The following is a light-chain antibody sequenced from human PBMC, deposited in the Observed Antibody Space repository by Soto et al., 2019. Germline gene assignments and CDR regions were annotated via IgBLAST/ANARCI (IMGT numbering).Light chain of an antibody. Sequence: EIVLPQSPGTVSVSPGERATLSFRASQSVSSSYLAWYQQKPGQAPRLLIYGASSRATGIPDRFSGSGSGTDFTLTISRLEPEDFAVYYCQQYGSSGTFGQGTKVDIK. CDR2: GAS. V-gene: IGKV3-20*01. J-gene: IGKJ1*01. CDR3: QQYGSSGT. CDR1: QSVSSSY.